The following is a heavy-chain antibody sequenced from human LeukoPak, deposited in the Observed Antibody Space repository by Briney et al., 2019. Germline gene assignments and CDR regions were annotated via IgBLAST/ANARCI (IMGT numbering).Heavy chain of an antibody. Sequence: GGSLRLSCAASGFTFSSYAMSWVRQAPGKGLEWVSAISGSGGSTYYADSVKGRFTISRDNSKNTLYLQMNSLRAEDTAVYYCAKDQARYSSGWYFVWYSLAYFQHWGQGTLVTVSS. V-gene: IGHV3-23*01. J-gene: IGHJ1*01. CDR1: GFTFSSYA. CDR2: ISGSGGST. D-gene: IGHD6-19*01. CDR3: AKDQARYSSGWYFVWYSLAYFQH.